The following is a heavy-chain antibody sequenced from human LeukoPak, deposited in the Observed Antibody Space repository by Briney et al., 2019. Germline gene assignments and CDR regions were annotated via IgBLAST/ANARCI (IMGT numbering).Heavy chain of an antibody. CDR2: IYYSGST. Sequence: SETLSLTCTVSGGSISSYYWSWIRQPPGKGLEWIGYIYYSGSTNYNPSLKSRVTISVDTSKNQFSLKLSSVTAADTAVYYCARRHRPLYFDYWGQGTLVTVSS. CDR1: GGSISSYY. J-gene: IGHJ4*02. CDR3: ARRHRPLYFDY. V-gene: IGHV4-59*08.